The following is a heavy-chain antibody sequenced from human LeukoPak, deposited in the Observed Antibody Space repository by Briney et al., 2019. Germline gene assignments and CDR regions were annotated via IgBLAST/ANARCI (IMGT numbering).Heavy chain of an antibody. CDR1: GFTFSSYT. Sequence: GGSLRLSCAASGFTFSSYTMTWVRQAPGKGLEWLSCISISGGTIFYADSVKGRFTISRDNAKNSLYLQMNSLRDDDTAVYYCARDRPNTGYDFDYWGQGALVTVSS. J-gene: IGHJ4*02. D-gene: IGHD5-12*01. V-gene: IGHV3-48*02. CDR3: ARDRPNTGYDFDY. CDR2: ISISGGTI.